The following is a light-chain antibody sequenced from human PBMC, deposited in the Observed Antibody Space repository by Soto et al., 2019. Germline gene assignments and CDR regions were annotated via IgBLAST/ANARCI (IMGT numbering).Light chain of an antibody. V-gene: IGKV3D-15*01. J-gene: IGKJ5*01. CDR2: GAS. CDR3: QQYNNWPPLT. Sequence: IVITQSPATLSVSPGERATLSCRASQSVSSSYLAWYQQKLGQAPRLLIYGASTRATGIPARFSGSGSGTEFILTISSLQSEDFAVYYCQQYNNWPPLTFGQGTRLEI. CDR1: QSVSSSY.